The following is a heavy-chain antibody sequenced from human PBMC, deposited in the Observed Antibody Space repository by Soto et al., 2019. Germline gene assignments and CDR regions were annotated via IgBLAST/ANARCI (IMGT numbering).Heavy chain of an antibody. CDR2: ISGSGGST. CDR1: GFTFTSYA. Sequence: PGGSLRLSCAASGFTFTSYAMSWVRQAPGKGLEWVSAISGSGGSTYYADSVKGRFTISRDNSKNTLYLQMNSLRAEDTAVYYCATEYYYGSGSNYYYYYYGMDVWGQGTTVTV. V-gene: IGHV3-23*01. J-gene: IGHJ6*02. CDR3: ATEYYYGSGSNYYYYYYGMDV. D-gene: IGHD3-10*01.